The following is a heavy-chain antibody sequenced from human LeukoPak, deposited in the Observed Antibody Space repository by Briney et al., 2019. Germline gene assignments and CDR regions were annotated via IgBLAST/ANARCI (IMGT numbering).Heavy chain of an antibody. V-gene: IGHV3-7*01. Sequence: PGGSLRLSRAASGFTFSHYWMSWVRQAAGKGLEWVANIKQDGSEKYYVDSVKGRFTISRDNAKNSLVLQMNSLRVEDTAVYYCARGRWGHFDYWGQGTLVTVSS. CDR2: IKQDGSEK. J-gene: IGHJ4*02. D-gene: IGHD3-16*01. CDR1: GFTFSHYW. CDR3: ARGRWGHFDY.